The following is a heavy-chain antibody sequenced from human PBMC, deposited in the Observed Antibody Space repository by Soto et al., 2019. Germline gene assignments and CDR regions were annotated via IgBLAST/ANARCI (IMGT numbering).Heavy chain of an antibody. CDR1: GFSFSSFA. CDR2: IGGSGIIT. V-gene: IGHV3-23*01. CDR3: AKDPNGDYVGAFDS. D-gene: IGHD4-17*01. J-gene: IGHJ4*02. Sequence: PGGSLRLSCRAPGFSFSSFAMTWVRQAPGKGLEWVSSIGGSGIITYYTDSVKGRFTISRDNSGNTLFLHMNSLRADDTAVYYCAKDPNGDYVGAFDSWGQGTLVTVSS.